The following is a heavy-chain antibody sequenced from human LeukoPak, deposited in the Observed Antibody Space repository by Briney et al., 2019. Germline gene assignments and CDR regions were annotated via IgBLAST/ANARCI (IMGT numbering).Heavy chain of an antibody. CDR3: ASMVRGVITHYFDY. J-gene: IGHJ4*02. Sequence: PSETLSLTCTASGGSISTYYWSWIRQPPGKGLEWIGYIYYSGPTNYSPSLKSRVTISLDTSKNQFSLKLTSVTAADTAVYYCASMVRGVITHYFDYWGQGTLVTVSS. CDR1: GGSISTYY. V-gene: IGHV4-59*01. CDR2: IYYSGPT. D-gene: IGHD3-10*01.